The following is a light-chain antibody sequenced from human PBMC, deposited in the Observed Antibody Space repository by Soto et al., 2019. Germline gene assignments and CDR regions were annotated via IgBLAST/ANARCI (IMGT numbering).Light chain of an antibody. J-gene: IGKJ4*01. CDR1: QSVSSSY. Sequence: IVLTQSPGTLSLSPGERATLSCRASQSVSSSYLAWYPQKPGQAPRLLIYGASSRATGIPDRFSGSGSGTDFTLTISRLEPEDFAVYYCQQYGSSLGGTFGGGTKVDSK. CDR2: GAS. CDR3: QQYGSSLGGT. V-gene: IGKV3-20*01.